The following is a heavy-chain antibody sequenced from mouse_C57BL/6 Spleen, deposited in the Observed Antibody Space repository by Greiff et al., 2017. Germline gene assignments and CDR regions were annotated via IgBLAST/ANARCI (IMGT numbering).Heavy chain of an antibody. CDR3: ARVDGYYWYFDV. D-gene: IGHD2-3*01. CDR1: GFTFSDYY. V-gene: IGHV5-12*01. J-gene: IGHJ1*03. Sequence: EVQLVESGGGLVQPGGSLKLSCAASGFTFSDYYMYWVRQTPEKRLEWVAYISNGGGSTYYPDTVKGRFTISRDNAKNTLYLQMSRLKSEDTAMYYCARVDGYYWYFDVWGTGTTVTVSS. CDR2: ISNGGGST.